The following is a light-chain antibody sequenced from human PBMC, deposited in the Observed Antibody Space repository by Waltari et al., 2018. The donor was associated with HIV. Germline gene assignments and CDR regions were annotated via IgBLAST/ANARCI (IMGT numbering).Light chain of an antibody. Sequence: ILMTQYTDSLAVSLGARATLNCKSSQRLLFKANNKNYLAWYQQKPGQSPTLLFYWAFTREFGVPDRFTGSGSGTDFTLTITSLQSEDVALYYCQQYYSVPWTFGQGTKVEIK. V-gene: IGKV4-1*01. CDR3: QQYYSVPWT. J-gene: IGKJ1*01. CDR1: QRLLFKANNKNY. CDR2: WAF.